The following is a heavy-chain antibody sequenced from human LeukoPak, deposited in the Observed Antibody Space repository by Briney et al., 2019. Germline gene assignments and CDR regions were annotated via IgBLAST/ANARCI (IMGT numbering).Heavy chain of an antibody. D-gene: IGHD1-14*01. CDR1: GFTVSSNY. V-gene: IGHV3-66*01. J-gene: IGHJ3*02. CDR3: ARDRNDAFDI. CDR2: IYSGGST. Sequence: GGSLRLSCAASGFTVSSNYMSWVRQAPRKGLEWVSVIYSGGSTYYADSVKGRFTISRDNSKNTLYLQMNSLRAEDTAVYYCARDRNDAFDIWGQGTMVTVSS.